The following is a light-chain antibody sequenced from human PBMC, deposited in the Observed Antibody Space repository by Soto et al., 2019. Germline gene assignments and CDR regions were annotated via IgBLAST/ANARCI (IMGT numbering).Light chain of an antibody. V-gene: IGKV3-20*01. CDR3: QQYDSSPWT. CDR1: QSVSSCY. Sequence: EIVLTQSPGTLSLSPGERATLSCRSSQSVSSCYLAWYQQKPGQTPRLLIYSVSSRATGSPDRFSGSGSGTDFTLIISRLEPEDFAVYYCQQYDSSPWTFGQGTKVDIK. J-gene: IGKJ1*01. CDR2: SVS.